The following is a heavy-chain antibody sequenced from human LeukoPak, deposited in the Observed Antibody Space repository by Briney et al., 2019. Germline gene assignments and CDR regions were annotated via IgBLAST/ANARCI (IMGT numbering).Heavy chain of an antibody. CDR3: XXXXVETRYSSPSGYFDY. J-gene: IGHJ4*02. D-gene: IGHD6-19*01. CDR1: GFTFSSYA. CDR2: ISGSGGST. V-gene: IGHV3-23*01. Sequence: GGSLRLSCAASGFTFSSYAMSWVRQAPGKGLEWVSAISGSGGSTYYADSVKGRFTISRDNSKNTLYLQMNSLRAEDTAVYYCXXXXVETRYSSPSGYFDYWGQGTLVTVSS.